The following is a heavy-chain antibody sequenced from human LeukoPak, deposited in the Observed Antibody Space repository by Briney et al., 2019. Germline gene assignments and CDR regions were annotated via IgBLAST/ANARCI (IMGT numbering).Heavy chain of an antibody. D-gene: IGHD6-13*01. V-gene: IGHV3-20*04. CDR2: INWNGGTT. CDR3: ARDRGPGYISSWYVY. CDR1: GFTFDDYG. J-gene: IGHJ4*02. Sequence: PGGSLRLSCAASGFTFDDYGMSWVRQARGKGLEWVSGINWNGGTTDYADSVKGRFTISRDNANNSLYLQMNSLRAEDTALYYCARDRGPGYISSWYVYWGQGTLVTVSS.